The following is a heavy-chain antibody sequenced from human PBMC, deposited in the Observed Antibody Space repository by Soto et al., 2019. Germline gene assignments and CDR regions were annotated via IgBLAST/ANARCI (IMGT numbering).Heavy chain of an antibody. V-gene: IGHV1-18*04. D-gene: IGHD1-26*01. J-gene: IGHJ4*02. Sequence: ASVKVSCKASGYTFTSYGFSWVQQGHGQGLEWMGWISAYNGNTKYPDKFHDRVTMTTDTSTSTAYMELRSLRPDDTAVYYCARDGIGGSMPKHYGRQGTSVTVSS. CDR1: GYTFTSYG. CDR2: ISAYNGNT. CDR3: ARDGIGGSMPKHY.